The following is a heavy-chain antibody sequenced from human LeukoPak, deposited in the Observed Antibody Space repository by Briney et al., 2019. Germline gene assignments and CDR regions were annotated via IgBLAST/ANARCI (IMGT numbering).Heavy chain of an antibody. Sequence: SETLSLTCTVSGGSISNYDWSWLRQPPGKGLEWIGHIYSTGSTTYSPSLKSRVIMSADTSKNQFSLKVTSVTAAGTAVYYCARHRPEGSYPLDSGGQGALVTVSS. CDR3: ARHRPEGSYPLDS. V-gene: IGHV4-59*08. CDR1: GGSISNYD. J-gene: IGHJ4*02. CDR2: IYSTGST.